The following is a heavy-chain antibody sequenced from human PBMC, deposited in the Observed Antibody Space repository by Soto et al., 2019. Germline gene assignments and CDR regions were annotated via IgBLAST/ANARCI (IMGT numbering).Heavy chain of an antibody. V-gene: IGHV1-18*01. D-gene: IGHD2-2*01. CDR2: ISAYNGNT. J-gene: IGHJ6*02. Sequence: ASVKVSCKASGYTFTSYGISWVRQAPGQGLEWMGWISAYNGNTNYVQKLQGRVTMTTDTSTSTAYMELRSLRSDDTAVYYCSRVKDPPFCSSTSCYAEDYYYYGMDVWGQGPRS. CDR1: GYTFTSYG. CDR3: SRVKDPPFCSSTSCYAEDYYYYGMDV.